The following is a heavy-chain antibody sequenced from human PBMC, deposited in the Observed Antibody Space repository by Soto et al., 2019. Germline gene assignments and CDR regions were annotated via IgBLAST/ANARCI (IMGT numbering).Heavy chain of an antibody. J-gene: IGHJ6*02. V-gene: IGHV3-23*01. Sequence: PGGSLRLSCAASEFTFSSYAMSLVRQTPGKGLEWVSVISGLGTKTYYADSVKGRFTISRDNSRDTLYLQMHSPRVDDTGVYFRVKNPLGLIVGLDFWGQGTTVAVSS. CDR3: VKNPLGLIVGLDF. CDR1: EFTFSSYA. D-gene: IGHD2-8*01. CDR2: ISGLGTKT.